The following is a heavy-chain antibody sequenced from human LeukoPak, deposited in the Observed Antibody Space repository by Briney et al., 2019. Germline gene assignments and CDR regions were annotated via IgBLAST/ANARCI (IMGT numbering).Heavy chain of an antibody. CDR3: ARGKGTHYFDY. D-gene: IGHD1-1*01. J-gene: IGHJ4*02. V-gene: IGHV3-30*04. Sequence: GGSLRLSCAASGFTFSSYAMHWVRQAPGKGLEWVAVISYDGSNKYYADSAKGRFTISRDNSKNTLYLQMNSLRAEDTAVYYCARGKGTHYFDYWGQGTLVTVSS. CDR1: GFTFSSYA. CDR2: ISYDGSNK.